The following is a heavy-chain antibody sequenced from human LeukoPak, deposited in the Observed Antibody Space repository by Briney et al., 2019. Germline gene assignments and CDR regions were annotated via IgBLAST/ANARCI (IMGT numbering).Heavy chain of an antibody. CDR3: ARVVIAARPHWFDP. V-gene: IGHV3-30*02. CDR1: GFTFSSYG. J-gene: IGHJ5*02. Sequence: PGGSLRLSCAASGFTFSSYGMHWVRQAPGKGLEGVAFIRYDGTEKYYADSVKGRFTISRDNPKNTLHLQMSSLRPEDTAVYYCARVVIAARPHWFDPWGQGTLVTVSS. CDR2: IRYDGTEK. D-gene: IGHD6-6*01.